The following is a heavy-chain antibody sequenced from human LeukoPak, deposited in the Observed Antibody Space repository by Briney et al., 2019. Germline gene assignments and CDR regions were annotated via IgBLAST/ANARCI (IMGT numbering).Heavy chain of an antibody. V-gene: IGHV4-59*08. CDR2: IYYSGSS. J-gene: IGHJ4*02. Sequence: SETLSLTCTVSGGSISSYYWSWIRQPPGKGLEWIGYIYYSGSSNYNPSLKGRVTISVDTSKNQFSLKLSSVTAADTAVYYCARAYCGGDCSFDYWGQGTLVTVSS. CDR3: ARAYCGGDCSFDY. CDR1: GGSISSYY. D-gene: IGHD2-21*02.